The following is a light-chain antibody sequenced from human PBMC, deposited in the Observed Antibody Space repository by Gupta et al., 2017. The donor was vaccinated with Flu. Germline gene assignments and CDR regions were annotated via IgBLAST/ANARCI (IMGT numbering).Light chain of an antibody. CDR1: QGVTTK. V-gene: IGKV3-15*01. CDR3: QQYDYWPPLT. CDR2: DAS. J-gene: IGKJ4*01. Sequence: GTLSVSPGERVILSCRASQGVTTKVAWYQQRPGQAPRLLIYDASTRATGIPARFTGSGSGTEFTLIISSLQSEDFALYYCQQYDYWPPLTFGGGTKVEVK.